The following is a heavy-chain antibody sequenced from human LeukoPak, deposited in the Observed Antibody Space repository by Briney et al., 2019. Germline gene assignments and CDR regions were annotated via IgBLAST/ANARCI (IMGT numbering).Heavy chain of an antibody. CDR1: GGSISSYY. D-gene: IGHD5-18*01. J-gene: IGHJ4*02. Sequence: SETLSLTCTVSGGSISSYYWSWIRQPPGKGLEWIGYIYYSGSTNYNPSLKSRVTISVDTSKNQFSLKLSSVTAADTAVYYCAGGSGNSYGSVNFVYWGEGTLVTVSS. V-gene: IGHV4-59*08. CDR3: AGGSGNSYGSVNFVY. CDR2: IYYSGST.